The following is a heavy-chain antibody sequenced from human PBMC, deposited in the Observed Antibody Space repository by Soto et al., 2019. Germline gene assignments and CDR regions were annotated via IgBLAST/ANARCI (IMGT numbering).Heavy chain of an antibody. CDR2: INPNSGGT. CDR3: AREKNSAAAVAFDV. Sequence: GASVKVSCKASGYTFTGYYMHWVRQAPGHGPEWMGWINPNSGGTNYAQKFQGWVTMTRDTSISTAYMELSRLRSDDTAVYYCAREKNSAAAVAFDVWGQGTMVTVSS. CDR1: GYTFTGYY. J-gene: IGHJ3*01. D-gene: IGHD6-13*01. V-gene: IGHV1-2*04.